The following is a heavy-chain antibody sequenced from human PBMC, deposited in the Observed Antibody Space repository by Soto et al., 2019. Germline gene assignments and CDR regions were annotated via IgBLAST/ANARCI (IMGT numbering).Heavy chain of an antibody. CDR3: ARRWGRSFDN. D-gene: IGHD2-15*01. Sequence: SETLSLTCTVSGGSISSYYWSWIRQPPGKGLEWIGYIYHSGSTNYNPSLKSRVTISVDTSKNQFSLKLSSVTAADTDVYYCARRWGRSFDNWGQGTLVTVSS. CDR1: GGSISSYY. CDR2: IYHSGST. V-gene: IGHV4-59*08. J-gene: IGHJ4*02.